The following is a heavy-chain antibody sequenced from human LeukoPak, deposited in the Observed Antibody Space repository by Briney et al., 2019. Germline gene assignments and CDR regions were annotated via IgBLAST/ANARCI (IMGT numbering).Heavy chain of an antibody. J-gene: IGHJ4*02. D-gene: IGHD2-2*01. Sequence: ASVKVSCKASGYTFTSYGISWVRQAPGQGLERMGWISAYNGNTNYAQKLQGRVTMTTDASTSTAYMELRSLRSDDTAVYYCARDSGDIVVVPAAMGYWGQGTLVTVSS. CDR1: GYTFTSYG. CDR3: ARDSGDIVVVPAAMGY. V-gene: IGHV1-18*01. CDR2: ISAYNGNT.